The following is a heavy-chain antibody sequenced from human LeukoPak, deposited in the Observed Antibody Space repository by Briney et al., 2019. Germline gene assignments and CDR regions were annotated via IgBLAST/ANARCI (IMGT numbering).Heavy chain of an antibody. Sequence: GGSLRLSSAASGFTFSTSEMCWVREALGKGLECVSYICSGGSAIYYADSVKGLFTISRDNAKNSLYQQMNSLRAEDTAVYYCARRYCSTTSCLLDYWGQGTLVTVSS. CDR1: GFTFSTSE. J-gene: IGHJ4*02. V-gene: IGHV3-48*03. CDR3: ARRYCSTTSCLLDY. CDR2: ICSGGSAI. D-gene: IGHD2-2*01.